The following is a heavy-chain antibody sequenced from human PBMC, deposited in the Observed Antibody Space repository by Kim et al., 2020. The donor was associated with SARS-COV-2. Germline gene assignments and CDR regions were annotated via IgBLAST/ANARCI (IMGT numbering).Heavy chain of an antibody. D-gene: IGHD2-21*01. CDR3: LKWGWGWSWGY. V-gene: IGHV3-23*01. J-gene: IGHJ4*02. CDR1: GFTFTGHA. Sequence: GGSLRLSCTTSGFTFTGHAMSWVRQAPGKGLEWVSSIDGSDGTTYYVDTVKGRFSISRDDSKNTLNLQMSALRADDTAAYYCLKWGWGWSWGYWGQGTL. CDR2: IDGSDGTT.